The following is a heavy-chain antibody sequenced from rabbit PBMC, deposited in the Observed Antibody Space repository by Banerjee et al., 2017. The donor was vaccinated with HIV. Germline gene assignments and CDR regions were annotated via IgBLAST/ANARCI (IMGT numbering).Heavy chain of an antibody. CDR1: GFDFSSYG. J-gene: IGHJ3*01. D-gene: IGHD2-1*01. V-gene: IGHV1S47*01. CDR3: ARDRYSYDDYGDPISSTRLDL. Sequence: QEQLVESGGGLVQPGGSLKLSCKASGFDFSSYGVSWVRQAPGKGLEWIGYIDPVFGSTYYASWVNGRFTISSHNAQNTLYLQLNSLTAADTATYFCARDRYSYDDYGDPISSTRLDLWGPGTLVTVS. CDR2: IDPVFGST.